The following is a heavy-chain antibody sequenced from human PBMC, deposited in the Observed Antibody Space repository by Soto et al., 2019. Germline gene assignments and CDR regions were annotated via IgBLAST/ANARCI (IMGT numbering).Heavy chain of an antibody. J-gene: IGHJ6*02. V-gene: IGHV3-74*01. CDR3: SRDLQEGPLWFGELFQHYYYYGMDV. CDR1: GFTFSSYW. Sequence: PGGSLRLSCAASGFTFSSYWMHWVRQAPGKGLVWVSRINSDGSSTSYADSVKGRFSISRDNAKNTLYLQMNSLRAEDTAVYYCSRDLQEGPLWFGELFQHYYYYGMDVWGQGTTVTVSS. D-gene: IGHD3-10*01. CDR2: INSDGSST.